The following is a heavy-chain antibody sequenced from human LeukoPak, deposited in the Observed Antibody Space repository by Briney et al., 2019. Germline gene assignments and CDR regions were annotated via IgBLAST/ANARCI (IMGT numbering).Heavy chain of an antibody. CDR1: GGSVSSGSYY. V-gene: IGHV4-61*01. CDR3: ARGAPYYYDSSGYGYFQH. Sequence: SETLSLTCTVSGGSVSSGSYYWSWIRQPPGKGLEWIGYIYYSGSTNYNPSLKSRVTISVDTSKNQFSLKLSSVTAADTAVYYCARGAPYYYDSSGYGYFQHWGQGTLVTVSS. J-gene: IGHJ1*01. CDR2: IYYSGST. D-gene: IGHD3-22*01.